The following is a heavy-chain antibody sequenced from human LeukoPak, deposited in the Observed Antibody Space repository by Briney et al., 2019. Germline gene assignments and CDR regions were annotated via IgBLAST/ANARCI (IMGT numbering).Heavy chain of an antibody. CDR1: GYTFTSYY. CDR2: INPSGGGT. Sequence: ASVKVSCKTSGYTFTSYYMHWVRQAPGQGLEWMGIINPSGGGTSYAQKFQGRVTMTRDTSTSTVYMELSSLRSVDTAVYYCARDLRTVAYYYYYGMDVWGQGTTVTVSS. J-gene: IGHJ6*02. D-gene: IGHD4-23*01. V-gene: IGHV1-46*01. CDR3: ARDLRTVAYYYYYGMDV.